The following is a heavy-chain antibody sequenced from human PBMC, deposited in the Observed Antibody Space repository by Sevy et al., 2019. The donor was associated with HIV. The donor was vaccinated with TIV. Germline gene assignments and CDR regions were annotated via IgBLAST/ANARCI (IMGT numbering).Heavy chain of an antibody. Sequence: GGSLRLSCAASGFTFSSYSMNWVRQAPGKGLEWVSSISSSSNYIYYADSVKGRFTISRDNAKNSLYLQMNSLRAEDTAVYYCARVRGSGYFRAAFDIWGQGTMVTVSS. V-gene: IGHV3-21*01. CDR1: GFTFSSYS. CDR2: ISSSSNYI. D-gene: IGHD3-22*01. J-gene: IGHJ3*02. CDR3: ARVRGSGYFRAAFDI.